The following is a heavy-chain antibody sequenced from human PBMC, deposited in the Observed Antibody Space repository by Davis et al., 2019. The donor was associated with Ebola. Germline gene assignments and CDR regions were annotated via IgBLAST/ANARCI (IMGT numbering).Heavy chain of an antibody. CDR1: GFTVSSNY. CDR2: IYSGGST. D-gene: IGHD4-17*01. V-gene: IGHV3-66*01. Sequence: GESLKISCAASGFTVSSNYMSWVRQAPGKGLEWVSVIYSGGSTYYADSVKGRLTISRDNSKNTLYLQMNSLRAEDTAVYYCARDLYGGWDYWGQGTLVTVSS. CDR3: ARDLYGGWDY. J-gene: IGHJ4*02.